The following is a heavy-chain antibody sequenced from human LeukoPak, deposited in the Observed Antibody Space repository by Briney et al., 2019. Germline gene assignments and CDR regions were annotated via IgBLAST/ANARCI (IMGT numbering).Heavy chain of an antibody. CDR1: GGSFSGYY. CDR2: INHSGST. J-gene: IGHJ5*02. Sequence: PSETLSLTCAVYGGSFSGYYWSWIRQPPGKGLEWIGEINHSGSTNYNPSLKSRVTISVDTSKNQFSLKLSSVTAADTAVYYCARVPRATRFVVAPAANLWGQGTLVTVSS. D-gene: IGHD2-2*01. CDR3: ARVPRATRFVVAPAANL. V-gene: IGHV4-34*01.